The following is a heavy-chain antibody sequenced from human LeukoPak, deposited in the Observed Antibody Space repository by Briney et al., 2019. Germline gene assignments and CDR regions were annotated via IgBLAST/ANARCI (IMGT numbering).Heavy chain of an antibody. CDR1: GYTFTSYD. CDR3: ARGQNVYYYDSSGYYR. V-gene: IGHV1-8*03. Sequence: ASVKVSCKASGYTFTSYDINWVRQATGQGLEWMGWMNPNSGNTGYAQKFQGRVTITRNTSISTAYMELNSLRSEDTAVYYCARGQNVYYYDSSGYYRWGQGTLVTVSS. D-gene: IGHD3-22*01. CDR2: MNPNSGNT. J-gene: IGHJ4*02.